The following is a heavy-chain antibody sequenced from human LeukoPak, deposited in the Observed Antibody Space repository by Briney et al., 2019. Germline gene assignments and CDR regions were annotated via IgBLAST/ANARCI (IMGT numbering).Heavy chain of an antibody. Sequence: TTGGSLRLSCAASGITFSSHNMNWVRQAPGKGPEWVSSISGTSGFIYYADSVEGRFTISRDSARNSLYLQMNSLRAEDTAVYYCATTRMQWLDGYFDYWGQGSLVTVSS. CDR3: ATTRMQWLDGYFDY. D-gene: IGHD6-19*01. CDR1: GITFSSHN. CDR2: ISGTSGFI. V-gene: IGHV3-21*01. J-gene: IGHJ4*02.